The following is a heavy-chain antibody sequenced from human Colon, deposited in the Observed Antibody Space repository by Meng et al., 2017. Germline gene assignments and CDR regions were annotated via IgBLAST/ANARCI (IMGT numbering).Heavy chain of an antibody. CDR2: FSHSGTT. V-gene: IGHV4-4*02. CDR3: ARNGKWGFDY. D-gene: IGHD1-26*01. CDR1: SGSISSSDW. J-gene: IGHJ4*02. Sequence: QGQLQESGPVLVKPSGTLSLTCAVSSGSISSSDWWSWVRLSPGKGLEWIGEFSHSGTTNYSPSLKSRSTISVDKSKSQFSLKLSSVTAADTAVYYCARNGKWGFDYWGQGTLVTVSS.